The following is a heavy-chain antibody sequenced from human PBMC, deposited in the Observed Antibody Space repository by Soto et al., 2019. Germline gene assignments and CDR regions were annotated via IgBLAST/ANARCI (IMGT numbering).Heavy chain of an antibody. CDR1: GFTFSSYS. D-gene: IGHD2-2*01. CDR3: ASPVIVGPAARYYYYGMDV. J-gene: IGHJ6*02. Sequence: GGSLRLSCAASGFTFSSYSMNWVRQAPGKGLEWVSSISSSSSYIYYADSVKGRFTISRDNAKNSLYLQMNSLRAEDTAVYYCASPVIVGPAARYYYYGMDVWGQGPTITVSS. CDR2: ISSSSSYI. V-gene: IGHV3-21*01.